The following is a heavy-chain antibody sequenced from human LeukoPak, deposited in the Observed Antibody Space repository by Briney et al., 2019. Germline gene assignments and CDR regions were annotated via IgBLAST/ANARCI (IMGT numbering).Heavy chain of an antibody. Sequence: GRSLRLSCAASGFTFSSYEMNWVRQAPGKGLEWVSYISSSGSTIYYADSVKGRFTISRDNAKNSLYLQMNSLRAEDTAVYYCARVGYYYDSSGSDYWRQGTLVTVSS. CDR3: ARVGYYYDSSGSDY. V-gene: IGHV3-48*03. CDR2: ISSSGSTI. D-gene: IGHD3-22*01. J-gene: IGHJ4*02. CDR1: GFTFSSYE.